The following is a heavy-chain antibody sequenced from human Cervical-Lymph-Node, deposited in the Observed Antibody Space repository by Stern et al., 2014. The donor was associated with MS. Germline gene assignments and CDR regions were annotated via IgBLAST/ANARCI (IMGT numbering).Heavy chain of an antibody. CDR1: GFTFTRFW. J-gene: IGHJ4*02. CDR3: ARDVAGRSSY. D-gene: IGHD6-6*01. CDR2: INEDGSIT. V-gene: IGHV3-74*01. Sequence: EVQLVESGGGLVQPGGSLTLSCAASGFTFTRFWMHWVRQVPGKGLVWVSRINEDGSITNYADSVKGRFTISRDNAKNTLYLQMSSLRAEDTAVYYRARDVAGRSSYWGQGTLVTVSS.